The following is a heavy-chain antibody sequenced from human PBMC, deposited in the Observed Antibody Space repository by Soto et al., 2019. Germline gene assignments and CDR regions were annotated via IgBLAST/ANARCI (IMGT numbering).Heavy chain of an antibody. Sequence: GGSLSLSCAASGFAFDDYTMHWVRQAPGKGLEWVSLISWDGGSTYYADSVKGRFTISRDNSKNSLYLQMNSLRTEDTALYYCAKESLNSGRHFDYWGQGTLVTVSS. CDR2: ISWDGGST. CDR3: AKESLNSGRHFDY. V-gene: IGHV3-43*01. J-gene: IGHJ4*02. CDR1: GFAFDDYT. D-gene: IGHD1-26*01.